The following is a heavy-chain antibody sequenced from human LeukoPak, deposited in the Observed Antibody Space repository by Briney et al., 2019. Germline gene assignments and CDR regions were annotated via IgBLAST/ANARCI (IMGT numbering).Heavy chain of an antibody. J-gene: IGHJ6*03. D-gene: IGHD4-11*01. CDR1: GGIFSSYA. V-gene: IGHV1-69*05. Sequence: SVKVSCKASGGIFSSYAISWVRQAPGQGLEWMGGIIPIFGTANYAQKFQGRVTITTDESTSTAYMELSSLRSEDTAVYYCARDAEGPTVRVRYYYYMDVWGKGTTVTVSS. CDR2: IIPIFGTA. CDR3: ARDAEGPTVRVRYYYYMDV.